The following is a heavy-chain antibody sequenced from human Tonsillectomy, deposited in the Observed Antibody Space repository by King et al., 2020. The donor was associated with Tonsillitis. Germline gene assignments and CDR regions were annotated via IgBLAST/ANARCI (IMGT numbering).Heavy chain of an antibody. Sequence: QLVQSGAEVKKPGASVKVSCKPSGYTFTGYYVHWVRQAPGQGPEWMGWINPNNGDTNYAQNFEGRVTMTRDTSISTAYMELSRLTSDDTAVYYCARDLGCSGGSCYSEDFEYWGQGTLVTVSS. V-gene: IGHV1-2*02. CDR2: INPNNGDT. CDR1: GYTFTGYY. D-gene: IGHD2-15*01. J-gene: IGHJ4*02. CDR3: ARDLGCSGGSCYSEDFEY.